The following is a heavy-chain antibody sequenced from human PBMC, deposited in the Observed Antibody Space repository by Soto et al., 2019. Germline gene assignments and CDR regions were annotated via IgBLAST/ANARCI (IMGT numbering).Heavy chain of an antibody. CDR1: GGSTSSGDYF. CDR3: ARGLNYNDTAYYYIYS. V-gene: IGHV4-30-4*01. J-gene: IGHJ5*01. Sequence: SEPLSLTRTSSGGSTSSGDYFWTWIRQPPGKGLEWIGYIYYSGSTYYNPSLKSRVTISVDTSKNQFSLKLSSVTAADTAVYYCARGLNYNDTAYYYIYSLGQQTLLPIS. CDR2: IYYSGST. D-gene: IGHD1-26*01.